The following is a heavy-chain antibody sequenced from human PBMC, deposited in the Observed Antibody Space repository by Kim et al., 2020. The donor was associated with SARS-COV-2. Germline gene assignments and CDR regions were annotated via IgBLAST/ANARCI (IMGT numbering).Heavy chain of an antibody. CDR3: ASYYDFWSGYYDYYYYGMDV. CDR2: ISAYNGNT. D-gene: IGHD3-3*01. Sequence: ASVKVSCKASGYTFTSYGISWVRQAPGQGLEWMGWISAYNGNTNYAQKLQGRVTMTTDTSTSTAYMELRSLRSDDTAVYYCASYYDFWSGYYDYYYYGMDVWGQGTTVTVSS. V-gene: IGHV1-18*01. CDR1: GYTFTSYG. J-gene: IGHJ6*02.